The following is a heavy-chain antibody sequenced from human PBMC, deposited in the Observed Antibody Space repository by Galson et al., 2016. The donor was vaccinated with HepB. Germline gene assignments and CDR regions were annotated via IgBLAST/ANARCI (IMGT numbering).Heavy chain of an antibody. V-gene: IGHV1-69*13. Sequence: SVKVSCKASGGTFSRHAITWVRQAPGQGLEWMGGIIRLFGTTNYPQKFHGRVTITVDETTNTAYMELSSLRSEDTAVYYCARGHGVVTGEYYFQYWGQGTLVAVSS. J-gene: IGHJ4*01. CDR3: ARGHGVVTGEYYFQY. CDR2: IIRLFGTT. D-gene: IGHD3-3*01. CDR1: GGTFSRHA.